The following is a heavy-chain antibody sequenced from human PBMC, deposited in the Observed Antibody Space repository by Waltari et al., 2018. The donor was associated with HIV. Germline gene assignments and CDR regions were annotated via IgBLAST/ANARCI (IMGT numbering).Heavy chain of an antibody. CDR2: IIPILGIA. D-gene: IGHD3-10*01. J-gene: IGHJ3*02. CDR3: GVSMVRGVTLPDAFDI. Sequence: QVQLVQSGAEVKKPGSSVKVSCKASGGTFSSYAISWVRQAPGQGLEWMGRIIPILGIANYAQKFQGRVTITEDKSTSTAYMELSSLRSEDTAVYYCGVSMVRGVTLPDAFDIWGQGTMVTVSS. V-gene: IGHV1-69*04. CDR1: GGTFSSYA.